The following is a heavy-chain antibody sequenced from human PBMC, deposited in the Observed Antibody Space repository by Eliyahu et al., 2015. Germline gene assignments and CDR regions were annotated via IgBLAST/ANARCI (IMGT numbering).Heavy chain of an antibody. D-gene: IGHD5-24*01. V-gene: IGHV3-43D*04. J-gene: IGHJ6*02. CDR3: AKDFVRGDGYNLQTWYYGMDV. CDR2: ISWDGGST. CDR1: GFTFDDYA. Sequence: CPASGFTFDDYAMHWVRQAPGKGLEWVSLISWDGGSTYYADSVKGRFTISRDNSKNSLYLQMNSLRAEDTALYYCAKDFVRGDGYNLQTWYYGMDVWGQGTTVTVSS.